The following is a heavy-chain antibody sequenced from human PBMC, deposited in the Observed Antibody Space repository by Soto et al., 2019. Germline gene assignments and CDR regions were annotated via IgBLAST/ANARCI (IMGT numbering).Heavy chain of an antibody. Sequence: GGSLRLSCAASGFTFSDYYMSWIRQAPGKGLEWVSYISISSTTIYYADSVKGRFTISRDNAKNSLYLQMNSLRAEDTAVYYCARDLYYDILTGYTYYGMDVWGQGTTVTVSS. CDR2: ISISSTTI. CDR1: GFTFSDYY. V-gene: IGHV3-11*04. J-gene: IGHJ6*02. CDR3: ARDLYYDILTGYTYYGMDV. D-gene: IGHD3-9*01.